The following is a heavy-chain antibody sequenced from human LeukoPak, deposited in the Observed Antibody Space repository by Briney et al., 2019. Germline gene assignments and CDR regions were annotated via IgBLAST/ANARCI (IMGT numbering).Heavy chain of an antibody. CDR1: GFTFSAYT. CDR2: ISTTGSTI. V-gene: IGHV3-48*02. Sequence: PGGSLRLSCAASGFTFSAYTMNWVRQAPAKGLEWVSYISTTGSTIYYRDSVKGRFTISRDNAKNSLFLQMHNLSDDATALYYCVRGCIGGSCYSKNWFDSWGQGTLVTVSS. D-gene: IGHD2-15*01. CDR3: VRGCIGGSCYSKNWFDS. J-gene: IGHJ5*01.